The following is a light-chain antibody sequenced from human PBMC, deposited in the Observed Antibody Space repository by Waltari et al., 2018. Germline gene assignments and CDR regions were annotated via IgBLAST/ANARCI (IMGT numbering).Light chain of an antibody. CDR2: LAS. CDR3: QHYASTPFS. J-gene: IGKJ2*03. Sequence: DIQMTQSPSSLSASVGDTVTVTCRASQSIQNWLAWYQQKPGKAPRLLIFLASSLENGVPSRFRGSVSGTEFYLTLTRLRPEDFATYYCQHYASTPFSFGQGTRVEI. CDR1: QSIQNW. V-gene: IGKV1-5*01.